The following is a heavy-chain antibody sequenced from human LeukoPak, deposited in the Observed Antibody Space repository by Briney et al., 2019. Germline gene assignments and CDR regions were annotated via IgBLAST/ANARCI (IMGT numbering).Heavy chain of an antibody. D-gene: IGHD6-19*01. V-gene: IGHV3-23*01. CDR1: GFTFSSYA. CDR3: AKEREQWLVLGVVVY. J-gene: IGHJ4*02. CDR2: ISGSGGST. Sequence: PGGSLRLSCAASGFTFSSYAMSWVRQAPGKGLEWVSAISGSGGSTYYADSVKGRFNISRDNSKNTLYLQMNSLRAEDTAVYYCAKEREQWLVLGVVVYWGQGTLVTVSS.